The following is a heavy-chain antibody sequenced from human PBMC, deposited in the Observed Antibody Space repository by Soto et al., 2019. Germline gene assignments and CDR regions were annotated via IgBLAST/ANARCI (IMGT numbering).Heavy chain of an antibody. CDR2: IYYSGST. J-gene: IGHJ4*02. CDR1: GGSSSRGDYY. V-gene: IGHV4-30-4*01. Sequence: SETRSLTCTVSGGSSSRGDYYLGWIRQPPGKGLEWIGDIYYSGSTYYNPALKSRVTISVDTSKNQFSLKLSSVTAADTAVFYCARGFFGGYSSAPSSDYWGRGTLVPVSS. CDR3: ARGFFGGYSSAPSSDY. D-gene: IGHD5-18*01.